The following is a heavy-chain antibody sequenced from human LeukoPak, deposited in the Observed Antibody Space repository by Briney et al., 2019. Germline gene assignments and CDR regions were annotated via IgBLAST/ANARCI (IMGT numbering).Heavy chain of an antibody. CDR2: IYSGGGT. V-gene: IGHV3-66*01. CDR1: GFTVSSNY. CDR3: AKDTSWIAAAGTLFDY. J-gene: IGHJ4*02. Sequence: GGSLRLSCAASGFTVSSNYMSWVRQAPGKGLEWVSVIYSGGGTYYADSVKGRFTISRDNSKNTLYLQMNSLRAEDTAVYYCAKDTSWIAAAGTLFDYWGQGTLVTVSS. D-gene: IGHD6-13*01.